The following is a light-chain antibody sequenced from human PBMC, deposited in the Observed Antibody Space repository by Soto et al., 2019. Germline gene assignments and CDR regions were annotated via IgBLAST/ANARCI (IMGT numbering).Light chain of an antibody. J-gene: IGLJ3*02. Sequence: QLVLTQSPSASASLGASVKLACTLSSGHSNYAIAWHQQQPEKGPRYLMKLNSDGSHSKGDEIPDRFSGSSSGAERYLTISRLQSEDEADYYCQTWGTGIVVFGGGTKLTVL. V-gene: IGLV4-69*01. CDR2: LNSDGSH. CDR3: QTWGTGIVV. CDR1: SGHSNYA.